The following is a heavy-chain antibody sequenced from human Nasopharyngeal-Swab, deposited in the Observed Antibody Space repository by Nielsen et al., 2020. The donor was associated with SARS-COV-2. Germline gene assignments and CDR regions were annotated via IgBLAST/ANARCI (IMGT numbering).Heavy chain of an antibody. V-gene: IGHV3-74*01. CDR3: ARVGYSSSPGGWFDP. CDR1: GFTFSSYW. Sequence: GESLKISCAASGFTFSSYWMHWVRQAPGKGLVWVSRINSDGSSTSCADSVKGRFTISRDNAKNTLYLQMNSLRAEDTAVYYCARVGYSSSPGGWFDPWGQGTLVTVSS. J-gene: IGHJ5*02. CDR2: INSDGSST. D-gene: IGHD6-6*01.